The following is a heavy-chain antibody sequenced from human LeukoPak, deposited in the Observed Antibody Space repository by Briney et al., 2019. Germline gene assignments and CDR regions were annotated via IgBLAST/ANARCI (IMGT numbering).Heavy chain of an antibody. D-gene: IGHD6-19*01. CDR2: ISYSGST. V-gene: IGHV4-59*01. CDR3: ARDGRAGSLFTY. Sequence: SETLSLTCTVSGGSISGYYWSWIRQPPGKGLEWVGYISYSGSTNYNPSLKSRVTISVDTSKNQFSLKLSSVTAADTAIYYCARDGRAGSLFTYWGQGTLVTVSS. CDR1: GGSISGYY. J-gene: IGHJ4*02.